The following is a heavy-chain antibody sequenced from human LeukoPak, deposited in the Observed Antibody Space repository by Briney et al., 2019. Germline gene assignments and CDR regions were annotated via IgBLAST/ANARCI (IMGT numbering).Heavy chain of an antibody. Sequence: GASVKVSCKASGYTFTGYYMHWVRQAPGQGLEWMGWINPNSGGTNYAQKFQGRVTMTRDTSISTAYMELSRLRSDDTGVYYCARGAAAGSNWFDPWGQGTLVTVSS. CDR2: INPNSGGT. CDR3: ARGAAAGSNWFDP. CDR1: GYTFTGYY. J-gene: IGHJ5*02. V-gene: IGHV1-2*02. D-gene: IGHD6-13*01.